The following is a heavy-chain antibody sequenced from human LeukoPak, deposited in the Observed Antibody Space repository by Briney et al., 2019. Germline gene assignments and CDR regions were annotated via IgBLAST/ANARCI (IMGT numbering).Heavy chain of an antibody. Sequence: ASVKVSCKASGYTFTSYAMNWVRQAPGQGLEWMGWINTNTGNPTYAQGFTGRFVFSLDTSVSTAYLQIGSLKAEDTAVYYCAREVRGFLEWWRSDAFDIWGQGTMVTVSS. J-gene: IGHJ3*02. CDR1: GYTFTSYA. V-gene: IGHV7-4-1*01. CDR3: AREVRGFLEWWRSDAFDI. D-gene: IGHD3-3*01. CDR2: INTNTGNP.